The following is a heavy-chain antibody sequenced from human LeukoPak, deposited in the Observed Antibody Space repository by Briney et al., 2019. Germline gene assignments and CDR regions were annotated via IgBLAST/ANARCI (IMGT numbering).Heavy chain of an antibody. J-gene: IGHJ4*02. D-gene: IGHD5-18*01. CDR2: ISGSGGR. CDR3: ARGGRYILFDY. CDR1: GFSFSNYL. V-gene: IGHV3-69-1*01. Sequence: PGGSLRLSCAVSGFSFSNYLMSWVRHAPGKGLEWVSAISGSGGRYYADSVKGRFTISRDNAKNSLYLQMNSLRAEDTAVYYCARGGRYILFDYWGQGTLVTVSS.